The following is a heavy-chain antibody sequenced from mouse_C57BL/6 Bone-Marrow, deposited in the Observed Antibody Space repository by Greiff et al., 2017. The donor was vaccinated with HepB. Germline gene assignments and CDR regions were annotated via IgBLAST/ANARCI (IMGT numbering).Heavy chain of an antibody. Sequence: EVKLVESGGGLVKPGGSLKLSCAASGFTFSSYAMSWVRQTPEKRLEWVATISDGGSYTYYPDNVKGRFTIYRDNAKNNLYLQMSHLKSEDTAMYYCARKGSTFAYWGQGTLVTVSA. V-gene: IGHV5-4*03. D-gene: IGHD1-1*01. CDR2: ISDGGSYT. CDR1: GFTFSSYA. CDR3: ARKGSTFAY. J-gene: IGHJ3*01.